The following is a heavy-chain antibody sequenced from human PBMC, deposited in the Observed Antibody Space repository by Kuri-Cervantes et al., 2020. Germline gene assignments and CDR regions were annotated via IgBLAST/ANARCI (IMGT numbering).Heavy chain of an antibody. D-gene: IGHD2-2*01. CDR2: IYYSGST. J-gene: IGHJ4*02. CDR1: GGSISSYY. V-gene: IGHV4-59*01. CDR3: ARSHCSSTSCYPYYFDY. Sequence: SETLSLTCTVSGGSISSYYWSWIRQPPGKGLEWIGYIYYSGSTNYNTSLKSRVTISVDTSKNQFSLKLSSVTAADTAVYYCARSHCSSTSCYPYYFDYWGQGTLVTVSS.